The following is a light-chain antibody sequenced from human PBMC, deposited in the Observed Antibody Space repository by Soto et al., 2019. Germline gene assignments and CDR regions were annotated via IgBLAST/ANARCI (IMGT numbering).Light chain of an antibody. V-gene: IGKV1-6*01. Sequence: IQMTQSPSSLSASVGDRVTITCRASQGIRSDLGWFQQKPGKAPKLLISATSILQSGVPSRFSGSGSGTDFTLTISGLQPEDFARYYCLQDYTYPWTLGQGTKGDIK. CDR1: QGIRSD. J-gene: IGKJ1*01. CDR2: ATS. CDR3: LQDYTYPWT.